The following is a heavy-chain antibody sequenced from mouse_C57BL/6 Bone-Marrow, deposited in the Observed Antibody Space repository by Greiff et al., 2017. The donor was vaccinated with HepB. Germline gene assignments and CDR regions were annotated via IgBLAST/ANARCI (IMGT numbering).Heavy chain of an antibody. CDR3: ASYYGSSYQAWFAY. V-gene: IGHV1-64*01. CDR1: GYTFTSYW. D-gene: IGHD1-1*01. J-gene: IGHJ3*01. Sequence: QVQLKQPGAELVKPGASVKLSCKASGYTFTSYWMHWVKQRPGQGLEWIGMILPNSGSTNYNEKFKSKATLTVDKSSSTAYMQLSSLTSEDSAVYYCASYYGSSYQAWFAYWGQGTLVTVSA. CDR2: ILPNSGST.